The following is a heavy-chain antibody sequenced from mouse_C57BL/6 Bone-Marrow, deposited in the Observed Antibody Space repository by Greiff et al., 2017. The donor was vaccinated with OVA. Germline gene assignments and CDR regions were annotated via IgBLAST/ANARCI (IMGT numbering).Heavy chain of an antibody. Sequence: QVQLQQSGAELVRPGASVKLSCKASGYTFTSYGISWVKQRPGQGLEWIGEIYPRSGNTYYNEKFKGKATLTADKSSSTAYMELRSLTSEDSAVYFCARQVAYWGQGTLVTVSA. CDR3: ARQVAY. J-gene: IGHJ3*01. V-gene: IGHV1-81*01. CDR2: IYPRSGNT. CDR1: GYTFTSYG.